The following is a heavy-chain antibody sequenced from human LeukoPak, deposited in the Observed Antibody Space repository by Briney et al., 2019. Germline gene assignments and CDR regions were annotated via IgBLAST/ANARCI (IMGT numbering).Heavy chain of an antibody. CDR2: ISGSGGST. V-gene: IGHV3-23*01. CDR1: GFTFSSYA. Sequence: GGSLRLSCAASGFTFSSYAMSWVRQAPGKGLEWVSAISGSGGSTYYADSVKGRFTISRDNSKNTLYLQMNSLRAEDTAVYYCAKAPLGSVPRANWFDPWGQGTLVTVSS. J-gene: IGHJ5*02. CDR3: AKAPLGSVPRANWFDP. D-gene: IGHD5/OR15-5a*01.